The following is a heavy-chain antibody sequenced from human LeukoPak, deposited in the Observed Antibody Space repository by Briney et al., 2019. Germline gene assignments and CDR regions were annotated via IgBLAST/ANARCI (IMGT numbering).Heavy chain of an antibody. D-gene: IGHD3-22*01. CDR3: ARIPYYYDSSGYFYYYYYMDV. V-gene: IGHV3-11*01. Sequence: GGSLRLSCAASGFTFSDYYMSWIRQAPGKGLEWVSYISSSGSTIYYADSVKGRFTISRDNAKNSLYLQMNSLRAEDTAVYYCARIPYYYDSSGYFYYYYYMDVWGKGTTVTASS. CDR1: GFTFSDYY. CDR2: ISSSGSTI. J-gene: IGHJ6*03.